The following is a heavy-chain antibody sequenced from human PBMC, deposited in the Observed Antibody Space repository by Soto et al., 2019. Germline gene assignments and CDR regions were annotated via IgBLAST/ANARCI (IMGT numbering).Heavy chain of an antibody. CDR2: TYPGDSDT. Sequence: PGESLKISCKGSGYSFTSYWIGWVRQMPGKGLEWMGITYPGDSDTRYSPSFQGQVTISADKSISTAYLQWSSLKASDTAMYYCARHRDCSSTSCYGGYYGMDVWGQGTTVTVSS. CDR3: ARHRDCSSTSCYGGYYGMDV. CDR1: GYSFTSYW. D-gene: IGHD2-2*01. V-gene: IGHV5-51*01. J-gene: IGHJ6*02.